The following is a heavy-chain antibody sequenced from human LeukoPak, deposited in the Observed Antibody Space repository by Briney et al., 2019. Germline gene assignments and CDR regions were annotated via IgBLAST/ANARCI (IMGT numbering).Heavy chain of an antibody. D-gene: IGHD4/OR15-4a*01. J-gene: IGHJ4*02. V-gene: IGHV1-2*02. CDR1: GYTFTGYY. Sequence: ASVKVSCKASGYTFTGYYMHWVRQAPGQGLEWMGWINPNSGGTNYAQKFQGRVTMTRDTSISTAYMELSRLRSDDTAVYYCARDGATRVPLADYWGQGTLVTVSS. CDR3: ARDGATRVPLADY. CDR2: INPNSGGT.